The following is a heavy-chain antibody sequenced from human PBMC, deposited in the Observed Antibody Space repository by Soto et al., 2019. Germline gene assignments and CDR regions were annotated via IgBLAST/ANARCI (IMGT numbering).Heavy chain of an antibody. D-gene: IGHD2-15*01. Sequence: EVQLVESGGGLVQPGGSLRLSCAASGFTFSSYSMNWVRQAPGKGLEWVSYISSSSSTIYYPDSVKGRFTISRDNAKNSLYLQMNSLRAEDTAVYYCARDPNSGLFDYWGQGTRVTVSS. CDR2: ISSSSSTI. CDR3: ARDPNSGLFDY. CDR1: GFTFSSYS. V-gene: IGHV3-48*01. J-gene: IGHJ4*02.